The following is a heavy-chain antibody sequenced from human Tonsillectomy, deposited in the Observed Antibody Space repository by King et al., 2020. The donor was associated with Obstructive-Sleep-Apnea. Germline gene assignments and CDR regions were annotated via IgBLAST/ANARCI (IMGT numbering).Heavy chain of an antibody. Sequence: QVQLVESGAEVKKPGASVKVSCKASGYTFTGYYMHWVRQAPGQGLEWMGWINPNSGGTNYAQKFQGRVTMTRDTSISTAYMELSRLRSDDTAVYYCARGFPLRYFDWFDDYWGQGTLVTVSS. V-gene: IGHV1-2*02. J-gene: IGHJ4*02. CDR1: GYTFTGYY. CDR3: ARGFPLRYFDWFDDY. CDR2: INPNSGGT. D-gene: IGHD3-9*01.